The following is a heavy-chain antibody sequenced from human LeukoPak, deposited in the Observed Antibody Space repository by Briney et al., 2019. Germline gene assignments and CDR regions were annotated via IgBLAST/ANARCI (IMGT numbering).Heavy chain of an antibody. V-gene: IGHV4-30-2*01. CDR2: IYHSGST. CDR1: GGSISSGGYS. J-gene: IGHJ3*02. D-gene: IGHD2-21*01. Sequence: PSETLSLTCAVSGGSISSGGYSWSWIRQPPGKGLEWIGYIYHSGSTYYNPSLKSRVTISVDRSKNQFSLKLSSVTAADTVVYYCARAISRNAFDIWGQGTMVTVSS. CDR3: ARAISRNAFDI.